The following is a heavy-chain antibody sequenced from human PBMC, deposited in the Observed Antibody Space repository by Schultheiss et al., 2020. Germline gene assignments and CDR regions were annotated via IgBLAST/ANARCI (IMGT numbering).Heavy chain of an antibody. V-gene: IGHV1-2*02. CDR3: ARVRAMVRGVPSYYGMDV. D-gene: IGHD3-10*01. J-gene: IGHJ6*02. Sequence: ASVNVSCKASGYTFTGYYMHWVRQAPGQGLEWMGWINPNSGGTNYAQKFQGRVTMTRDTSISTAYMELSRLRSDDTAVYYCARVRAMVRGVPSYYGMDVWGQGTTVTVSS. CDR1: GYTFTGYY. CDR2: INPNSGGT.